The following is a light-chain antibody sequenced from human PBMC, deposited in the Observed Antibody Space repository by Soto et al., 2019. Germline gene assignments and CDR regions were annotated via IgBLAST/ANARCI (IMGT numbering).Light chain of an antibody. CDR2: GAS. V-gene: IGKV3-20*01. CDR3: QQYGGSALYT. Sequence: IVLTQSPGTMSLSPGERATLSCRARQSVSSSYLAWYQQKPGQAPRLLIYGASSRATGIPDRFSGSGSGTDFTLTISRLEPEDFSVFYCQQYGGSALYTFGQGTKLEIK. CDR1: QSVSSSY. J-gene: IGKJ2*01.